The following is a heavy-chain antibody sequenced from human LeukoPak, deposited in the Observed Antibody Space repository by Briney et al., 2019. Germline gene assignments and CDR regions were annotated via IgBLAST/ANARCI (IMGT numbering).Heavy chain of an antibody. V-gene: IGHV4-59*08. D-gene: IGHD3-3*01. CDR3: ASGPYYDFWSGYYSRSYGMDV. CDR2: VYYSGST. J-gene: IGHJ6*02. Sequence: SETLSLTCTVSGGSISSYYWSWIRQPPGKGLEWIGYVYYSGSTNYNPSLKSRVTISVDTSKNQFSLKLSSVTAADTAVYYCASGPYYDFWSGYYSRSYGMDVWGQGTTVTVSS. CDR1: GGSISSYY.